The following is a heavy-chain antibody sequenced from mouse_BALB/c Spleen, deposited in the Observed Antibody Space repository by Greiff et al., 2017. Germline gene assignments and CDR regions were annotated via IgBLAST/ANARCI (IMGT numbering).Heavy chain of an antibody. V-gene: IGHV1S56*01. CDR1: GYTFTSYD. CDR3: ARGYDLFAY. J-gene: IGHJ3*01. CDR2: ICPGDGST. Sequence: QVQLQQSGAELVKPGASVKLSCKASGYTFTSYDINWVRQRPEQGLEWIGWICPGDGSTKYNEKFKGKATLTTDKSSSTAYMQLSRLTSEDAAVYFCARGYDLFAYWGQGTLVTVST. D-gene: IGHD2-14*01.